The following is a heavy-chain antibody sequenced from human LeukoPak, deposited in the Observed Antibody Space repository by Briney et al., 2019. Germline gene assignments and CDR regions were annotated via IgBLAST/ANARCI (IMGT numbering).Heavy chain of an antibody. V-gene: IGHV4-39*07. Sequence: SETLSLTCTVSGGSISSSSYYWGWIRQPPGTGLEWIGSIYYSGSTYYNPSLKSRVTISVDTSKNQFSLKLSSVTAADTAVYYCARDQSGYSYGLQLGYWGQGTLVTVSS. D-gene: IGHD5-18*01. CDR3: ARDQSGYSYGLQLGY. CDR1: GGSISSSSYY. J-gene: IGHJ4*02. CDR2: IYYSGST.